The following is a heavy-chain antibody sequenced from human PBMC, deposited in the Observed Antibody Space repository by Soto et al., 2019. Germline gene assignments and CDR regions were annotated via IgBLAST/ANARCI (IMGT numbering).Heavy chain of an antibody. CDR1: GGSISGHY. CDR3: ARVGSSGWSPDY. D-gene: IGHD6-19*01. CDR2: IFYTGST. Sequence: SETLSLTCTVSGGSISGHYWIWIRQSPGKGLEWIGYIFYTGSTNYNPSLKSRVTLSVDTSKNQFSLRLNSVTAADTAVYYCARVGSSGWSPDYWGQGTLVTVSS. J-gene: IGHJ4*02. V-gene: IGHV4-59*11.